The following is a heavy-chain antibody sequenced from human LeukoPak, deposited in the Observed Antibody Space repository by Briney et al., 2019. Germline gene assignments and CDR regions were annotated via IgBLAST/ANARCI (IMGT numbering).Heavy chain of an antibody. CDR2: IIPIFGTA. D-gene: IGHD4-17*01. Sequence: ASVKVSCKASGGTFSSYAISWVRQALGQGLEWMGGIIPIFGTANYAQKFQGRVTITTDKSTSTAYMELSSLRSEDTAVYYCARDLDYGDYTYGYWGQGTLVTVSS. V-gene: IGHV1-69*05. CDR3: ARDLDYGDYTYGY. CDR1: GGTFSSYA. J-gene: IGHJ4*02.